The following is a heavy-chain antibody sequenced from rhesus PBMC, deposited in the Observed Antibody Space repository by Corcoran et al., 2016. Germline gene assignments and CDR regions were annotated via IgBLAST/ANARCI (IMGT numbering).Heavy chain of an antibody. J-gene: IGHJ4*01. CDR2: INSGGAST. Sequence: EVQLVETGGGLVQPGGSLKLSCAASGFTFNLYGMNWVRLAPGKGLQCVSAINSGGASTYYADSVKGRFTSSRDNSKNTLSLQMNSLRAEDTAVYFCAKAYSSGPPFDYWGQGVLVTVSS. V-gene: IGHV3S5*01. CDR3: AKAYSSGPPFDY. CDR1: GFTFNLYG. D-gene: IGHD6-31*01.